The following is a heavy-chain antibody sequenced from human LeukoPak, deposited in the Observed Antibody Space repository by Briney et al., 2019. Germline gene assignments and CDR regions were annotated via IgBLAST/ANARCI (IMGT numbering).Heavy chain of an antibody. J-gene: IGHJ4*02. V-gene: IGHV3-30*04. D-gene: IGHD3-10*01. CDR1: GFTFSSYV. Sequence: GGSLRLSCAASGFTFSSYVMHWVRQAPGKGLEWVAIISYDGSNEYYADSVKGRFTISRDNSKNTLYLQMNSLRAADTAVYYCARADYYGSGSYHLGGYWGQGTLVTVSS. CDR3: ARADYYGSGSYHLGGY. CDR2: ISYDGSNE.